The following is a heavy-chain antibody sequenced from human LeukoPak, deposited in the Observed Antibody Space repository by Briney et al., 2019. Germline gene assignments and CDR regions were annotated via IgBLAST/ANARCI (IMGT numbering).Heavy chain of an antibody. Sequence: GGSLRLSCAASGFTFSNYGMHWVRQAPGKGLEWVAVISYDGSNKYYADSVKGRLTVSRDNSKNTLFLQMDSLSAEDTAVYYCAKGVTADSRYCSGGSCSYFDYWGQGTLVTVSS. J-gene: IGHJ4*02. V-gene: IGHV3-30*18. CDR2: ISYDGSNK. CDR3: AKGVTADSRYCSGGSCSYFDY. D-gene: IGHD2-15*01. CDR1: GFTFSNYG.